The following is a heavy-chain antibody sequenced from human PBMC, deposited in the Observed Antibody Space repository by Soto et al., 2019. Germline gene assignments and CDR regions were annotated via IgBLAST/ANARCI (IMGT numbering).Heavy chain of an antibody. J-gene: IGHJ6*02. D-gene: IGHD2-2*01. Sequence: ASVKVSCKASGYTFTGYYIHWVRQAPGQGLEWMGWINPNSGGTNYAQKFQGWVTMTRDTSISTAYMELSRLRSDDTAVYYCARDLKRNHPLGYCSSTSCLYYYYGMDVWGQGTTVTVS. CDR1: GYTFTGYY. CDR3: ARDLKRNHPLGYCSSTSCLYYYYGMDV. CDR2: INPNSGGT. V-gene: IGHV1-2*04.